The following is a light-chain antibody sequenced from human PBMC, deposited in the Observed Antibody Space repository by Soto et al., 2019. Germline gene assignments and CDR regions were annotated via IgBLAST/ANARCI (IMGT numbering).Light chain of an antibody. J-gene: IGKJ1*01. CDR3: QQRSIWPPIT. CDR2: GAS. V-gene: IGKV3-11*01. CDR1: QSLSKS. Sequence: EIVFTQSPSTVSLSPGERATLSCRASQSLSKSLVWYQQKPGQAPRLLIDGASNRATGIPARFSGSGSGTDFTLTISSLEPEDFAVYYCQQRSIWPPITFGQGTKVDIK.